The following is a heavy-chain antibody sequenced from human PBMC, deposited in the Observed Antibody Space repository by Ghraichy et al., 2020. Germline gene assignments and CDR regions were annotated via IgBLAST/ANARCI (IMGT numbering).Heavy chain of an antibody. CDR2: ISYDGSEE. J-gene: IGHJ6*03. D-gene: IGHD4-17*01. Sequence: GGSLRLSCAASGFTFSNYGMHWVRQAPGKGLEWMAVISYDGSEEYYADSVKGRFTISRDNSKKTLYLQMNSLRTEDTAVYHCAKVLAHGDYYYYYFYYMDVWGKGTTVTVSS. CDR1: GFTFSNYG. CDR3: AKVLAHGDYYYYYFYYMDV. V-gene: IGHV3-30*18.